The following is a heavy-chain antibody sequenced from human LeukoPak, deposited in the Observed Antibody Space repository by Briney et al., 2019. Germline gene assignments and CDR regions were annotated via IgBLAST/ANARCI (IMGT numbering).Heavy chain of an antibody. CDR3: ARDRGSYFSFDY. CDR2: ITSSSGYI. D-gene: IGHD1-26*01. V-gene: IGHV3-21*01. J-gene: IGHJ4*02. Sequence: GSLRLSCAASGFTFSSFSMNWVRQAPGKGLEWVSSITSSSGYIYYADSVKGRFTISRDNAKNSLYLEMNSLRAEDTAVYYCARDRGSYFSFDYWGQGTLVTVSS. CDR1: GFTFSSFS.